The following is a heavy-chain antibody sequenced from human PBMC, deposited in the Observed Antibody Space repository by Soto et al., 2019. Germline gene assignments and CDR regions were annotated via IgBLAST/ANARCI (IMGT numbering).Heavy chain of an antibody. D-gene: IGHD2-15*01. CDR2: IKSKTDGGTT. CDR1: GFTFSNAW. Sequence: GGSLRLSCAASGFTFSNAWMNWVRQAPGKGLEWVGRIKSKTDGGTTDYAAPVKGRFTISRDDSKNTLYLQMNSLKTEDTAVYYCTTVEGVVVAATHVVYWGQGTLVTVSS. CDR3: TTVEGVVVAATHVVY. J-gene: IGHJ4*02. V-gene: IGHV3-15*07.